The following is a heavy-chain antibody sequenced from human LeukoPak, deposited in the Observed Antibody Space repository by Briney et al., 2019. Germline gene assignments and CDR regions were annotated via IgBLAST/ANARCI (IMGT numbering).Heavy chain of an antibody. CDR3: ARDGAHPYYYDPTPYGMDV. Sequence: SETLSLTCTVSGGSISSYYWSWIRQPPGKGLEWIGYIYYSGSTNYNPSLKSRVTISVDTSKNQFSLKLSSVTAADTAVYYCARDGAHPYYYDPTPYGMDVWGQGTTVTVSS. J-gene: IGHJ6*02. CDR2: IYYSGST. CDR1: GGSISSYY. V-gene: IGHV4-59*01. D-gene: IGHD3-22*01.